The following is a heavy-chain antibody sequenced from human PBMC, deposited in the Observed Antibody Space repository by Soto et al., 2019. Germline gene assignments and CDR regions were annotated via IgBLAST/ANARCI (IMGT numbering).Heavy chain of an antibody. CDR2: IYYSGST. Sequence: PSETLSLTCTVSGGSISSYYWSWIRQPPGKGLEWIGYIYYSGSTNYNPSLKSRVTISVDTSKNQFSLKLSSVTAADTAVYYCASLSSSSSWLDYWGQGTLVTVS. D-gene: IGHD6-13*01. CDR3: ASLSSSSSWLDY. J-gene: IGHJ4*02. V-gene: IGHV4-59*01. CDR1: GGSISSYY.